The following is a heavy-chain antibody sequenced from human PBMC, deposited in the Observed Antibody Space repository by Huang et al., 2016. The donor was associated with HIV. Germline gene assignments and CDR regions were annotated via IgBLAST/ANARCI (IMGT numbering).Heavy chain of an antibody. CDR2: IQYDGTKK. V-gene: IGHV3-30*02. CDR1: GFTFSSYG. J-gene: IGHJ4*02. Sequence: QVQLVESGGGVVQPGGSLRLSCATSGFTFSSYGMHWVRQAQGLGLEWVAFIQYDGTKKYYADSVKGRFNISRDNSKNMLHLQMNNLRVEDTAAYFCAKVTLGFDYWGQGTWVTVSS. CDR3: AKVTLGFDY. D-gene: IGHD2-15*01.